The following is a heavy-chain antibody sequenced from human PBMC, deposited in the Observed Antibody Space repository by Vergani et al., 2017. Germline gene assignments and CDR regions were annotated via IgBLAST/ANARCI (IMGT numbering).Heavy chain of an antibody. CDR3: AVEMATMGFDY. D-gene: IGHD5-24*01. CDR1: GGSFSGYY. V-gene: IGHV4-34*01. CDR2: INHSGST. Sequence: QVQLQQWGAGLLKPSETLSLTCAVYGGSFSGYYWSWIRQPPGKGLEWIGEINHSGSTNYNPSLKSRVTISVDTSKNQFSLKLSSVTAADTAMYYCAVEMATMGFDYWGQGTLVTVSS. J-gene: IGHJ4*02.